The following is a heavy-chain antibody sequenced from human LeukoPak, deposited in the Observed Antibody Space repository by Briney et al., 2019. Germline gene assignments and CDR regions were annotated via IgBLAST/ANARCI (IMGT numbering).Heavy chain of an antibody. V-gene: IGHV4-38-2*02. CDR3: ARETSQKGAHYMDV. Sequence: SETLSLTCTVSDYSISSGYYWGWIRPPPGKGLEWIGSIYHSGRTYYNPSLKSRVTISVDTSRNQFSLILSSVTAADTAVYYCARETSQKGAHYMDVWGKGTTVTISS. CDR2: IYHSGRT. J-gene: IGHJ6*03. D-gene: IGHD3-16*01. CDR1: DYSISSGYY.